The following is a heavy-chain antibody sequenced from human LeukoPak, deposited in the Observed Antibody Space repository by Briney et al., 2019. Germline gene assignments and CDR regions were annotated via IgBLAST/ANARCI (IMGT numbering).Heavy chain of an antibody. Sequence: SETLSLTRTVSGYSIRSGYYWGWIRQPPGKGLEWIGSIYHSGSTYYNQSLKSRVTISVDTSKNQFSLKLSSVTAEDAGVYYCARYPYSYYYYTPRQNYCDYWGRGTLVTVSS. D-gene: IGHD3-22*01. CDR3: ARYPYSYYYYTPRQNYCDY. CDR2: IYHSGST. V-gene: IGHV4-38-2*02. J-gene: IGHJ4*02. CDR1: GYSIRSGYY.